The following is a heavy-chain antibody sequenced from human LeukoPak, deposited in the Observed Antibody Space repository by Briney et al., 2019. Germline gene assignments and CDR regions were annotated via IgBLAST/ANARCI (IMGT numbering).Heavy chain of an antibody. V-gene: IGHV4-59*02. D-gene: IGHD3-3*01. CDR1: GGSASSYY. CDR2: ISYSGST. J-gene: IGHJ6*03. CDR3: ARTMRGDFWSNYSYYYYYYMDV. Sequence: SETLSLTCTVSGGSASSYYWTWIRQPPGKGREWIGYISYSGSTNYSPSLKSRVTISVDTSKNQFSLKLSSVTAADTAVYYCARTMRGDFWSNYSYYYYYYMDVWGKGTTVTVSS.